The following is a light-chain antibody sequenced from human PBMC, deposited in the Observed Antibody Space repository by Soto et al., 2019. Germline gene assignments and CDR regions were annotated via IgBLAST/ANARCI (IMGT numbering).Light chain of an antibody. CDR3: VQDQLLGT. V-gene: IGKV3-15*01. CDR2: DAS. Sequence: PCRSRESVSSKLVWYQQKPGQAPRLLIHDASTRATGIPARFSGSGSGKTFILSGIGVQAEQFSSYIRVQDQLLGTFAEGTRLEIK. J-gene: IGKJ5*01. CDR1: ESVSSK.